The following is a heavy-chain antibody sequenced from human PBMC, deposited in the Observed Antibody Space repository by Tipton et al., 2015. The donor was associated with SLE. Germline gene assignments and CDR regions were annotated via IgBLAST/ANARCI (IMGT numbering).Heavy chain of an antibody. CDR1: GFTFSSYG. CDR2: ISGGNSVI. Sequence: SLRLSCAASGFTFSSYGMNWVRQAPGKGLEWVSYISGGNSVIYYAGSVKGRFTISRDNAKNSLYLQMNSLRDEDTAVYSCARGNGGWDTSGPKGVNFDYWGQGTLVTVSS. V-gene: IGHV3-48*02. D-gene: IGHD6-19*01. J-gene: IGHJ4*02. CDR3: ARGNGGWDTSGPKGVNFDY.